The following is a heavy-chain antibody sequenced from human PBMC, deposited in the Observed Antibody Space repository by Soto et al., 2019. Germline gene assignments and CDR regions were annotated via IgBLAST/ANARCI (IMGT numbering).Heavy chain of an antibody. Sequence: QVQLVESGGGVVQPGRSLRLSCAASGFTFSSYAMQWVRQAPGKGLEWVAVISYDGSNKYYADSVKGRFTISRDNSKNTLYLQMNSLRAEDTAVYYCARDPWDYWGQGTLVTVSS. CDR3: ARDPWDY. CDR1: GFTFSSYA. V-gene: IGHV3-30-3*01. J-gene: IGHJ4*02. CDR2: ISYDGSNK.